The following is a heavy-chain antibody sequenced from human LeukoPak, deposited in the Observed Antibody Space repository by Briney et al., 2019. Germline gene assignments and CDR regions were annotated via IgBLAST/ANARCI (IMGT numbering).Heavy chain of an antibody. Sequence: SGTLSLTCAVSGGSINRDNWWTWVRQPPGKGLEWIGEVYYTGNTHYNPSLQSRVTISVDKSKNQFSLDLSSVTAADTAVYYCARSSPLDYWGQGTLVTVSS. V-gene: IGHV4-4*02. CDR2: VYYTGNT. CDR1: GGSINRDNW. CDR3: ARSSPLDY. J-gene: IGHJ4*02.